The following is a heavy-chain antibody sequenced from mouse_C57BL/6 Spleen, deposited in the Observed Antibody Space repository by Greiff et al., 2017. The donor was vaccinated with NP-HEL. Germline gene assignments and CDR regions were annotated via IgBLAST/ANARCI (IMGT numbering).Heavy chain of an antibody. V-gene: IGHV1-85*01. CDR1: GYTFTSYD. D-gene: IGHD1-1*01. J-gene: IGHJ1*03. CDR2: IYPRDGST. CDR3: ARGGDGYYYGSSYHWYFDV. Sequence: VQLVESGPELVKPGASVKLSCKASGYTFTSYDINWVKQRPGQGLEWIGWIYPRDGSTKYNEKFKGKATLTVDTSSSTAYMELHSLTSEDSAVYFCARGGDGYYYGSSYHWYFDVWGTGTTVTVSS.